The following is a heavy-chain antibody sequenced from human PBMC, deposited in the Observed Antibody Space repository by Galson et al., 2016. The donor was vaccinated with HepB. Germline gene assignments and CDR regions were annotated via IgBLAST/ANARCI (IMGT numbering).Heavy chain of an antibody. J-gene: IGHJ6*02. CDR3: ARDGDLLLMVYAISPGDYDYYGMDV. CDR1: GYTFTSHY. V-gene: IGHV1-46*01. CDR2: INPSGGST. Sequence: SVKVSCKASGYTFTSHYIHWVRQAPGQGLEWMGIINPSGGSTSYAQKFHGRDTMTRDMSTSTVYLELSSLRWGDTAVYYCARDGDLLLMVYAISPGDYDYYGMDVWGQGTTVTVSS. D-gene: IGHD2-8*01.